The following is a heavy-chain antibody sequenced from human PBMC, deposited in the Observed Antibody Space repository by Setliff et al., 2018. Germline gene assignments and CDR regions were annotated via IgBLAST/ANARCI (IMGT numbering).Heavy chain of an antibody. V-gene: IGHV1-69*10. J-gene: IGHJ3*01. D-gene: IGHD2-2*01. CDR1: GDTFSSHV. CDR3: ARVRYRGDRAQKGGPRHAFDV. Sequence: VKVSCKASGDTFSSHVITWVRQAPGQGFEWMGGIIPLLGIPNYAQKFQGRVTINADKSTNTVYMEVSSLRSEDTAVYYCARVRYRGDRAQKGGPRHAFDVWGQGRMVT. CDR2: IIPLLGIP.